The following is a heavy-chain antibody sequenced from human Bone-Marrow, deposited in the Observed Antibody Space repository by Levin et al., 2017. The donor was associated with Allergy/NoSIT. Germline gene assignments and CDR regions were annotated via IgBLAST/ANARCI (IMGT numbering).Heavy chain of an antibody. CDR2: IFTSGST. CDR3: AKGLSYCSGGTCHNWFDP. Sequence: SETLSLTCTVSGGSISSDFWSWIRQPAGKGLEWIGRIFTSGSTNYNPSLKSRVTMSVDTSKNHFSLKLSSVTAADTAIYYCAKGLSYCSGGTCHNWFDPWGQGTLVTVSS. V-gene: IGHV4-4*07. J-gene: IGHJ5*02. D-gene: IGHD2-15*01. CDR1: GGSISSDF.